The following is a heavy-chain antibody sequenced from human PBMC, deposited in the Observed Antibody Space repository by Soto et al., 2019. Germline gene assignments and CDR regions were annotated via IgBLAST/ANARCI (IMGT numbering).Heavy chain of an antibody. J-gene: IGHJ4*02. CDR3: ARDWGYDYVWGGDY. CDR2: INPNSGGT. D-gene: IGHD3-16*01. V-gene: IGHV1-2*02. CDR1: GYTFTGYY. Sequence: QVQLVQSGAEVKKPGASVQVSCKASGYTFTGYYMHWVRQAPGQGLAWMGWINPNSGGTNYAQRFQGRVTMTRDTSISTAYMELSRLRSDDTAVYYCARDWGYDYVWGGDYWGQGTLVTVSS.